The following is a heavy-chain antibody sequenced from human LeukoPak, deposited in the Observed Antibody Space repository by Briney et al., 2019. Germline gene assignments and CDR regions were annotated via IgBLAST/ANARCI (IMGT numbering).Heavy chain of an antibody. Sequence: PGGSLRLSCAASGFTFSSYWMSWVRQAPGKGLVWVARIVGDGTSATYADSVKGRFTISRDNGKDTLYLQMNSLRVEDTALYYCVRGGDDPDHWGQGTLVTVSS. CDR1: GFTFSSYW. CDR2: IVGDGTSA. J-gene: IGHJ4*02. CDR3: VRGGDDPDH. D-gene: IGHD3-16*01. V-gene: IGHV3-74*01.